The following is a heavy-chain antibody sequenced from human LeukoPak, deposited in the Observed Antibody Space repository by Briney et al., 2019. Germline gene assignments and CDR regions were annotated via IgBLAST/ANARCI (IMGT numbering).Heavy chain of an antibody. V-gene: IGHV3-23*01. CDR1: GFTFSSYD. CDR3: AKHNYDSSGYYRRFFDY. J-gene: IGHJ4*02. D-gene: IGHD3-22*01. CDR2: VSGSGGST. Sequence: PGGALRLSCAASGFTFSSYDMTWVRQAPGKGLEWVSAVSGSGGSTYYADSVKGRFTISRDNSKNTLYLQMNSLRAEGTAVYYCAKHNYDSSGYYRRFFDYWGQGTLVTVSS.